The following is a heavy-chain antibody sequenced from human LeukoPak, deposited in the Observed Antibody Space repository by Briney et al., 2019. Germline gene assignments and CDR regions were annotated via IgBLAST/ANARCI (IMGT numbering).Heavy chain of an antibody. CDR2: ISTSGSTL. V-gene: IGHV3-48*03. Sequence: PGGSLRLSCAASGFTFSSYEMNWVRQAPGKGLEWVSWISTSGSTLNYADSVEGRFTVSRDNARNSLYLQMNSLRAEDTAVYYCASDGPGYSFDYWGQGTLVTVSS. CDR1: GFTFSSYE. CDR3: ASDGPGYSFDY. D-gene: IGHD5-18*01. J-gene: IGHJ4*02.